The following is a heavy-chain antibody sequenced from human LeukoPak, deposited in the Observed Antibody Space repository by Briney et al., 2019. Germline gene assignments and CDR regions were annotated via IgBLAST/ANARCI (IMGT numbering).Heavy chain of an antibody. CDR1: GLAFNIYG. D-gene: IGHD2-2*01. CDR3: AKDDEYDYFDY. CDR2: VSFDGSNT. Sequence: GGSLRLSCTVSGLAFNIYGMHWVRQAPGKGLEWVAVVSFDGSNTFYADSVRGRFTISRDNSKNTLYLQMDSLRVEDTAVYYCAKDDEYDYFDYWGQGTLVTVSS. V-gene: IGHV3-30*18. J-gene: IGHJ4*02.